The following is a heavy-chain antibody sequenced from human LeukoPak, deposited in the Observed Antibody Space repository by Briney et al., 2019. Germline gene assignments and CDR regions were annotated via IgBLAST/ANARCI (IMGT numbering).Heavy chain of an antibody. CDR3: AAEWELVFDY. CDR2: INPNSGGT. V-gene: IGHV1-2*06. J-gene: IGHJ4*02. Sequence: EASVKVSCKASEYTFTGYYMHWVRQAPGQGLEWMGRINPNSGGTNYAQKFQGRVTMSRDTSISTAYMELSRLRSDDTAVYYCAAEWELVFDYWGQGTLVTVSS. CDR1: EYTFTGYY. D-gene: IGHD1-26*01.